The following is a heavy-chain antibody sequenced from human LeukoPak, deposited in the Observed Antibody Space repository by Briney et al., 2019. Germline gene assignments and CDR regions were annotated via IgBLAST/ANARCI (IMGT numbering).Heavy chain of an antibody. CDR2: ISYDGSNK. D-gene: IGHD3-10*01. V-gene: IGHV3-30*18. J-gene: IGHJ6*02. CDR1: GFTFSSYG. CDR3: AKDHISGLYYYYYYGMDV. Sequence: GGSLRLSCAASGFTFSSYGMHWVRQAPGKGLEWVAVISYDGSNKYYADSVKGRFTISRDNSKSTLYLQMNSLRAEDTAVYYCAKDHISGLYYYYYYGMDVWGQGTTVTVSS.